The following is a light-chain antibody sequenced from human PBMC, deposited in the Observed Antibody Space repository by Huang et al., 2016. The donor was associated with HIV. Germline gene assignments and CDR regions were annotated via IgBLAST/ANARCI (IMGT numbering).Light chain of an antibody. CDR1: ESVSSS. J-gene: IGKJ4*01. V-gene: IGKV3-15*01. CDR3: QQYNNWPPLLT. CDR2: GAS. Sequence: EIVMTQSPATLSVSPGERVILSCRASESVSSSLAWYQQKPGQAPRRLIYGASTRACGVPPRFSGSGSGTEFTLTISSLHSADFAVYYCQQYNNWPPLLTFGGGTKVEIK.